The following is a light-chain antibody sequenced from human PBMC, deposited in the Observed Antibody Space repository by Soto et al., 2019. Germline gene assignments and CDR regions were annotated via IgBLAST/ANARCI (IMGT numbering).Light chain of an antibody. V-gene: IGKV3-20*01. Sequence: EIVLTQSPGTLSLSPGERATLSCRASQSVSSSYLAWYQLKPGQAPRLLIYGASSRATGIPDRFSGSGSGTDFTLTISRLEPEGFAVYYCQQYAGSPPWTFGQGTKVEIK. CDR2: GAS. CDR3: QQYAGSPPWT. J-gene: IGKJ1*01. CDR1: QSVSSSY.